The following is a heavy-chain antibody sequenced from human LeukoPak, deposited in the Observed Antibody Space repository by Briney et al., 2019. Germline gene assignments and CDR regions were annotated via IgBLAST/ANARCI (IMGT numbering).Heavy chain of an antibody. Sequence: PGGSLRLSCAASRFPFCYGWMTWVRQAPGKGLEWVAVISGGGSGTYYADSVRGRFTISRDNSKNTVYLQMNSLRAEDTAIYYCAKAVGSSGYFSRYAFDIWGQGTMVAVSS. CDR1: RFPFCYGW. V-gene: IGHV3-23*01. J-gene: IGHJ3*02. CDR3: AKAVGSSGYFSRYAFDI. CDR2: ISGGGSGT. D-gene: IGHD3-22*01.